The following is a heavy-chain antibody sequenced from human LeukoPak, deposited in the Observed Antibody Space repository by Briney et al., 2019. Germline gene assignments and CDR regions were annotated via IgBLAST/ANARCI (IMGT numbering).Heavy chain of an antibody. D-gene: IGHD3-10*01. CDR2: ITSGSTTL. V-gene: IGHV3-48*04. Sequence: GGSLRLSCTASGFSFDSHAMGWVRQAPGRGLEWISSITSGSTTLYYGDSVRGRSTVSRDNAKNSLYLEMNSLRAEDTAVYYCARDVGDGEYFFDFWGQGTLVSVST. CDR3: ARDVGDGEYFFDF. J-gene: IGHJ4*02. CDR1: GFSFDSHA.